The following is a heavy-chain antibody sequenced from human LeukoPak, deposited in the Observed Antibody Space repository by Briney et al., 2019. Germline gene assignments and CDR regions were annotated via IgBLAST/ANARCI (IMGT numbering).Heavy chain of an antibody. CDR2: IIPILGIA. CDR3: AKPYCDITPPGRDYCGANV. CDR1: GGTFSSYA. Sequence: GASVKVSCKASGGTFSSYAISWVRQAPGQGLEWMGRIIPILGIANYAQKFQGRVTITADKSTSTAYMELSSLRAEDTALYYCAKPYCDITPPGRDYCGANVWGQGTTVTISS. D-gene: IGHD4-23*01. V-gene: IGHV1-69*04. J-gene: IGHJ6*02.